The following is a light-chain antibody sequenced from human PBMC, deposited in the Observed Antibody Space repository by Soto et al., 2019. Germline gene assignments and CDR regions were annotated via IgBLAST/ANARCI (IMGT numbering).Light chain of an antibody. CDR2: GAS. V-gene: IGKV3-20*01. J-gene: IGKJ1*01. CDR3: QQSYYNPT. CDR1: QSVSSSY. Sequence: EIVLTQSPGTLSLSPGERATLSCRASQSVSSSYLAWYQQKPGQAPRLLIYGASSRATGIPDRFSGSGSGTDFTLTISSLQHEDFATYYCQQSYYNPTFGQGTKVDI.